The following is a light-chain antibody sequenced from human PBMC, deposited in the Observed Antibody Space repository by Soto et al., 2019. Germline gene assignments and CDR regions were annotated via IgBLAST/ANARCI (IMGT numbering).Light chain of an antibody. CDR1: QAIMSY. CDR3: QQSYTTPFT. Sequence: DIQMPQSPSSLSASVGDRVTITCRASQAIMSYVNWYQHKPGKAPKLLIYAASSLQSGVPSRYSGSGSGTDFTLTISSLQPEDFATYYCQQSYTTPFTFGQGTKVEIK. J-gene: IGKJ1*01. CDR2: AAS. V-gene: IGKV1-39*01.